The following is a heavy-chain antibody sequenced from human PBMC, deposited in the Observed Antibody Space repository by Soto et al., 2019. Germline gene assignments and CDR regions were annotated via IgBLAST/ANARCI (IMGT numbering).Heavy chain of an antibody. Sequence: GGSLRLSCAASEFTFSSYAMGWVRQAPGKGLEWVSTLGGSGGSTHYADSVKGRFTISRDDSKNTLYLQMNSLRAEDTAVYYCVREVYCTSGSCVLFDYWGQGTLITIA. D-gene: IGHD2-15*01. CDR2: LGGSGGST. CDR1: EFTFSSYA. V-gene: IGHV3-23*01. CDR3: VREVYCTSGSCVLFDY. J-gene: IGHJ4*02.